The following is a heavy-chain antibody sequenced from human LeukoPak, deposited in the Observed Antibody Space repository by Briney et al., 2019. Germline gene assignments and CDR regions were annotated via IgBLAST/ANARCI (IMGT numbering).Heavy chain of an antibody. Sequence: PGGSLRLSCAASGFTFSSYAMHWVRQAPGKGLEYVSAISSNGGSTYYANSVKGRFTISRDNSKNTLYLQMGSLRAEDMAVYYCARGDKYYYYMDVWGKGTTVTVSS. J-gene: IGHJ6*03. CDR3: ARGDKYYYYMDV. CDR1: GFTFSSYA. V-gene: IGHV3-64*01. CDR2: ISSNGGST. D-gene: IGHD2-15*01.